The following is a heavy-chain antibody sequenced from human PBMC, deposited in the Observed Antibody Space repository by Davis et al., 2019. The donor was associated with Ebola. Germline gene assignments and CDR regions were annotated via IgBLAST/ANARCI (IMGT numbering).Heavy chain of an antibody. Sequence: ASVKVSCKASGYTFTSYGISWVRQAPGQGLEWMGWISAYNGNTNYAQKLQGRVTMTTDTSTSTAYMELRSMRSDDTAVYYCASALGIYSPPEYWGQGTLVTVSS. D-gene: IGHD5-12*01. CDR3: ASALGIYSPPEY. CDR2: ISAYNGNT. J-gene: IGHJ4*02. V-gene: IGHV1-18*01. CDR1: GYTFTSYG.